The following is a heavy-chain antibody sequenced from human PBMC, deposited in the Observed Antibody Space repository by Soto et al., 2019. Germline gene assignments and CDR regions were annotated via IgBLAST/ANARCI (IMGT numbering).Heavy chain of an antibody. CDR1: GGTFSSYT. CDR3: ATGRKVATPYNWFDP. Sequence: QVQLVQSGAEVKKPGSSVKVSCKASGGTFSSYTISWVRQAPGQGLEWMGRIIPILGIANYAQKFQGRVTITADKSTSTAYLERSSLRSEDTAVYYCATGRKVATPYNWFDPWGQGTLVTVSS. D-gene: IGHD5-12*01. CDR2: IIPILGIA. V-gene: IGHV1-69*02. J-gene: IGHJ5*02.